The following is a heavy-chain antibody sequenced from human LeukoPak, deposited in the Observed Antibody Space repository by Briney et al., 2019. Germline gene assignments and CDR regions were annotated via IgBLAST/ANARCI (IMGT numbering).Heavy chain of an antibody. D-gene: IGHD3-22*01. Sequence: SVKVSCKASGGTFSSYAISWVRQAPGQGLEWMGRIIPIFGTANYAQKFQGRVTITTDESTSTAYMELISLRSEDTAVYYCASVDSRKYFQHWGQGTLVTVSS. CDR1: GGTFSSYA. CDR3: ASVDSRKYFQH. CDR2: IIPIFGTA. J-gene: IGHJ1*01. V-gene: IGHV1-69*05.